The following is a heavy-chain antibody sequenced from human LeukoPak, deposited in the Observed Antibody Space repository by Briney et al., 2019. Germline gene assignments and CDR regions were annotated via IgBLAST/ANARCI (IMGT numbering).Heavy chain of an antibody. CDR3: ARGPRYSYGAHFDY. Sequence: GGSLRLSCAASGFTFSSYWMSWVRQAPGKGLEWVANIKQDGSEKHYVDSVKGRFTISRDNAKNSLYLQMNSLRAEDTAVYYCARGPRYSYGAHFDYWGQGTLVTVSS. V-gene: IGHV3-7*01. J-gene: IGHJ4*02. CDR2: IKQDGSEK. D-gene: IGHD5-18*01. CDR1: GFTFSSYW.